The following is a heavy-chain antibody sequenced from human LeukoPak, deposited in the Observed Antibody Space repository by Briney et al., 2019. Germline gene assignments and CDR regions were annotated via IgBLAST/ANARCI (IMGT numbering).Heavy chain of an antibody. V-gene: IGHV1-8*01. J-gene: IGHJ4*02. CDR2: MNPNSGNT. CDR1: GYTFTSYD. CDR3: ARGPAFYDFWSGYLDY. Sequence: ASVKVSCKASGYTFTSYDINWVRQATGQGLEWMGWMNPNSGNTGYAQKFQGRVTMTRNTSISTAYMELSSLRSEDTVVYYCARGPAFYDFWSGYLDYWGQGTLVTVSS. D-gene: IGHD3-3*01.